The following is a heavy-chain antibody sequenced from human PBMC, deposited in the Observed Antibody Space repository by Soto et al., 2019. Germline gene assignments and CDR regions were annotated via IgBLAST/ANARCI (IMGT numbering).Heavy chain of an antibody. Sequence: SVKVSCKASGGTFSSYAISWVRQAPGQGLEWMGGIIPIFGTANYAQKFQGRVTITADESTSTAYMELSSLRSEDTAVYYCARDSLLYCGGDCYSGSLDYWGQGTLVTVSS. CDR1: GGTFSSYA. CDR3: ARDSLLYCGGDCYSGSLDY. CDR2: IIPIFGTA. D-gene: IGHD2-21*02. V-gene: IGHV1-69*13. J-gene: IGHJ4*02.